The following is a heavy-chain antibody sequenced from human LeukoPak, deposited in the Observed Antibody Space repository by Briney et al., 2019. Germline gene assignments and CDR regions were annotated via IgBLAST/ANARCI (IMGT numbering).Heavy chain of an antibody. Sequence: NPSETLSLTCAVYGGSFSGYYWSWIRQPPGKGREWIGEINHSGSTNYNPSLESRVTISVDTSKNQFPLKLSSVTAADTAVYYCARGRSRLTMVVTQRREYFDYWGQGTLVTVSS. CDR2: INHSGST. CDR1: GGSFSGYY. J-gene: IGHJ4*02. CDR3: ARGRSRLTMVVTQRREYFDY. V-gene: IGHV4-34*01. D-gene: IGHD4-23*01.